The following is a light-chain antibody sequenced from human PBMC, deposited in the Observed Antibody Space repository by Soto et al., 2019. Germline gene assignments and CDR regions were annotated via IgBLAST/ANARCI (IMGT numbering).Light chain of an antibody. J-gene: IGKJ1*01. CDR3: QQYNDNWT. CDR2: KAS. V-gene: IGKV1-5*03. Sequence: DVQMTQSPSTLSASVGDRVTITCRASQSISSWLAWYQQKPGQAPKLLIYKASTLQSGVPSRFSGSGSGTEFTLAISGLQPDDSATYYCQQYNDNWTFGQGTKVDIK. CDR1: QSISSW.